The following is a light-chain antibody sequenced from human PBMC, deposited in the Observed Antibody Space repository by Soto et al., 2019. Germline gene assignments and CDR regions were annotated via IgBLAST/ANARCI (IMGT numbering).Light chain of an antibody. CDR1: QSVSSSY. CDR3: QQYGNSSYT. J-gene: IGKJ2*01. V-gene: IGKV3-20*01. CDR2: GAS. Sequence: EIVLTQSPGTLSLSPGERATLSCRASQSVSSSYLAWYQHKPGQAPRLLIYGASSRATGIPDRFSGSGSGTDFTITISRLEPEDFAVYYCQQYGNSSYTFGQGTKLEIK.